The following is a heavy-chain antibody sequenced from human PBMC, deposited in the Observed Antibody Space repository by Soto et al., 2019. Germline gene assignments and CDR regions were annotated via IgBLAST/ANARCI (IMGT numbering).Heavy chain of an antibody. CDR2: TYYRSKWYY. CDR1: GDSVSSNNAA. CDR3: AKGPYAQQLSNWFDP. V-gene: IGHV6-1*01. D-gene: IGHD6-13*01. Sequence: SQTLSLTCVISGDSVSSNNAAWNWIRQSPSRGLEWLGRTYYRSKWYYGYAVSVKSRITINPDTSKNQFSLQLNSLTPEDTAVYYCAKGPYAQQLSNWFDPWGQGTLVTVSS. J-gene: IGHJ5*02.